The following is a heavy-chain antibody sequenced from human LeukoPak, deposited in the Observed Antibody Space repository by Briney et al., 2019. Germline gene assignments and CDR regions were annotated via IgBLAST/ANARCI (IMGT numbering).Heavy chain of an antibody. V-gene: IGHV4-38-2*01. CDR2: IYYSGST. CDR3: AGAYYYDSSGSEDYFDY. Sequence: RTSETLSLTCAVSGYSISSGYYWGWIRQPPGKGLEWIGSIYYSGSTYYNPSLKSRVTISVDTSKNQFSLKLSSVTAADTAVYYCAGAYYYDSSGSEDYFDYWGQGTLVTVSS. J-gene: IGHJ4*02. D-gene: IGHD3-22*01. CDR1: GYSISSGYY.